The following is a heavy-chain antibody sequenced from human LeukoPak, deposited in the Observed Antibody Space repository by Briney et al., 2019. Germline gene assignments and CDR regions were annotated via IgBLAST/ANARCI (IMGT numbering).Heavy chain of an antibody. V-gene: IGHV4-61*02. CDR1: GGSICSGSYY. D-gene: IGHD2-15*01. CDR2: IYTSGSI. Sequence: SQTLSLTCTVSGGSICSGSYYWSWIRQPAGKGLEWIGRIYTSGSIKYNPSLESRVTISIDTSKNQFSLNLTSVTAADTAVYYCARDCRLSGGSCYSNYWGLGTLVTVSS. CDR3: ARDCRLSGGSCYSNY. J-gene: IGHJ4*02.